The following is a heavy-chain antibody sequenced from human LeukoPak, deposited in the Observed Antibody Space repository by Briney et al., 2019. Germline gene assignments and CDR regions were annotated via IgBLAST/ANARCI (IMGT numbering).Heavy chain of an antibody. J-gene: IGHJ4*02. Sequence: PPGGSLRLSCAASGFTFSTFAMIWVRQPPGKGLEWVSSIFPSGGEIHYADSVRGRFTISRDNSKSTLSLQMNSLRAEDTAVYYCARERFGEQNYWGQGTLVTVSS. CDR1: GFTFSTFA. CDR3: ARERFGEQNY. V-gene: IGHV3-23*01. CDR2: IFPSGGEI. D-gene: IGHD3-10*01.